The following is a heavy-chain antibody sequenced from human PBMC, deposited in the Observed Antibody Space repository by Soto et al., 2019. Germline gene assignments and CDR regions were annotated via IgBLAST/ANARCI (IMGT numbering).Heavy chain of an antibody. D-gene: IGHD3-3*01. CDR2: ISGSGGST. J-gene: IGHJ4*02. CDR1: GFTFSSYA. V-gene: IGHV3-23*01. Sequence: GGSLRLSCAASGFTFSSYAMSWVRQAPGKGLEWVSAISGSGGSTYYADSVKGRFTISRDNSKNTLYLQMNSLRAEDTAVYYCAKGDITIFGVVIMNYFDYWGQGTLVTISS. CDR3: AKGDITIFGVVIMNYFDY.